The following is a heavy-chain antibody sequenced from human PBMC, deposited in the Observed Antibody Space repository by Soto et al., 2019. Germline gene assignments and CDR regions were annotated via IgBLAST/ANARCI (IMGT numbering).Heavy chain of an antibody. Sequence: SVKVSCKASGYTFTGYYMHWVRQARGQRLEWIGWIVVGSGNTNYAQKFQERVTITRDMSTSTAYMELSSLRSEDTAVYYCAAEGIAVAPYAFDIWGQGTMVTVSS. CDR2: IVVGSGNT. CDR3: AAEGIAVAPYAFDI. CDR1: GYTFTGYY. J-gene: IGHJ3*02. V-gene: IGHV1-58*02. D-gene: IGHD6-19*01.